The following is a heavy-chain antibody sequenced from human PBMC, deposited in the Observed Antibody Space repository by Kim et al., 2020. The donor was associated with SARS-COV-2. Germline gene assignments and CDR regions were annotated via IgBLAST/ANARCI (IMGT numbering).Heavy chain of an antibody. CDR3: ARGQPLDY. D-gene: IGHD2-2*01. Sequence: SGTPHYSPSLRSRVSNSRQPSENQFSLELTSVTAADTAVYYCARGQPLDYWGQGILVTVSS. J-gene: IGHJ4*02. V-gene: IGHV4-31*02. CDR2: SGTP.